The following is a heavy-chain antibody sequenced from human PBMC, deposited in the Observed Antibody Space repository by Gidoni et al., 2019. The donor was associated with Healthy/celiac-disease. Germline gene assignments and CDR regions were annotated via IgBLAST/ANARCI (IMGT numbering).Heavy chain of an antibody. V-gene: IGHV3-15*01. J-gene: IGHJ5*02. CDR1: GFTFRHAW. Sequence: EVQLVESGGGLVKHGGSLRLSCAASGFTFRHAWLRWVRQAPGKGLEWVGRIKSKTDGGTTDYAAPVKGRFTISRDDSKNTLYLQMNSLKTEDTAVYYCTTGLGVVVPAATNWFDPWGQGTLVTVSS. CDR3: TTGLGVVVPAATNWFDP. CDR2: IKSKTDGGTT. D-gene: IGHD2-2*01.